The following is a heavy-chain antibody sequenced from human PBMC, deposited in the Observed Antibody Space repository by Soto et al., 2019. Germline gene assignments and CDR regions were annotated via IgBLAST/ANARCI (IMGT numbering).Heavy chain of an antibody. Sequence: SETLSLTCAVSGGSISSSNWWSWVRQPPGKGLEWIGEIYHSGSTNYNPSLKSRVTISVDKSKNQFSLKLSSVTAADTAVYYCAREGGWYYDSSGYYSAVGGFDYWGQGTLVTV. J-gene: IGHJ4*02. CDR3: AREGGWYYDSSGYYSAVGGFDY. D-gene: IGHD3-22*01. CDR2: IYHSGST. V-gene: IGHV4-4*02. CDR1: GGSISSSNW.